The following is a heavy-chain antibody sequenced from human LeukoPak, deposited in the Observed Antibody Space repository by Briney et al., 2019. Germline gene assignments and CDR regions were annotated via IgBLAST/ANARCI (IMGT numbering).Heavy chain of an antibody. Sequence: PSETLSLTCTVSGGSISSGGDYWSLIRQHPGKGLEWIGYIYYTGTTYYNPSLKSRVTISVDTSKNQFSLKLSSVTAADTAVYYCARGGRSLVAAQFDLWGRGTLVTVSS. CDR1: GGSISSGGDY. CDR2: IYYTGTT. D-gene: IGHD2-15*01. J-gene: IGHJ2*01. V-gene: IGHV4-31*03. CDR3: ARGGRSLVAAQFDL.